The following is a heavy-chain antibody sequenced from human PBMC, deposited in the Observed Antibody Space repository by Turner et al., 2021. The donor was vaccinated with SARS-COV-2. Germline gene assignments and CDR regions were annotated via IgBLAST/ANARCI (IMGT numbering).Heavy chain of an antibody. V-gene: IGHV3-7*04. CDR1: GFTFSSYW. Sequence: EVQLMESGGGLVQPGGSLRLSCAASGFTFSSYWMSWVRQAPGKGLEWVANMNQDRSEKYYVDSVKGRFTISRDNAKNSLYLQMNSLRAEDTALYYCARAVAGLLFDYWGQGTLVTVSS. CDR3: ARAVAGLLFDY. CDR2: MNQDRSEK. J-gene: IGHJ4*02. D-gene: IGHD6-19*01.